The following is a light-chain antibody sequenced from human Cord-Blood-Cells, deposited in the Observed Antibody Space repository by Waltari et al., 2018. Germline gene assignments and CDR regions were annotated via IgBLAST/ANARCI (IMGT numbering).Light chain of an antibody. CDR2: GAS. J-gene: IGKJ1*01. Sequence: EIVLTQSPGTLSLSLGERATLSCRASQSVSSSYLAWYQQKPGQAPRLLIYGASSRATGIPDRFSGSGSGTDFTLTISRLGPEDFAVYYCQQYGSSPATFGQGTKVEIK. CDR1: QSVSSSY. CDR3: QQYGSSPAT. V-gene: IGKV3-20*01.